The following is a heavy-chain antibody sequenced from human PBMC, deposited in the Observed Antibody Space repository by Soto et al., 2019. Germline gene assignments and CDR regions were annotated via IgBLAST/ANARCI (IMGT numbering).Heavy chain of an antibody. CDR3: ARVRYGDY. CDR1: GYAFTTYG. D-gene: IGHD1-1*01. CDR2: ISAHNGNT. V-gene: IGHV1-18*01. J-gene: IGHJ4*02. Sequence: QGHLVQSGAEVKKPGASVKVSCKGSGYAFTTYGITWVRQAPGQGLEWMGWISAHNGNTNYAQKLQGRVTGTRDTSTSTAYMELRSLRSDDTAVYYCARVRYGDYWGQGALVTVSS.